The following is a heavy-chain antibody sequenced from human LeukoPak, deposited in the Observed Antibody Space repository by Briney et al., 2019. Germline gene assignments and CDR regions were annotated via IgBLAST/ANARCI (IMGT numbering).Heavy chain of an antibody. Sequence: KAGGSLRLSCAASGFTFSSYSMNWVRQAPGKGLEWVSSISSSSSHIYYADSVKGRFTISRDNAKNSLYLQMNSLRAEDTAVYYCARARIAAAGFDYWGQGTLVTVSS. CDR3: ARARIAAAGFDY. J-gene: IGHJ4*02. D-gene: IGHD6-13*01. CDR1: GFTFSSYS. V-gene: IGHV3-21*01. CDR2: ISSSSSHI.